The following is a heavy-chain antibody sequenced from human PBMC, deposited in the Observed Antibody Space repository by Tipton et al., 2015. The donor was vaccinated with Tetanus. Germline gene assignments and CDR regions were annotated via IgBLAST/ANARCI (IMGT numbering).Heavy chain of an antibody. CDR2: ISNDGSNK. CDR1: GFTFSTFG. D-gene: IGHD3-3*01. J-gene: IGHJ5*02. V-gene: IGHV3-30*03. Sequence: SLRLSCAASGFTFSTFGVHWVRQAPGKGLEWVAVISNDGSNKYYADSVKGRLTISRDNSKDTLYLQMNSLRTEDTATYYCALPWPPPHSSFLVPGGQETLVPFSS. CDR3: ALPWPPPHSSFLVP.